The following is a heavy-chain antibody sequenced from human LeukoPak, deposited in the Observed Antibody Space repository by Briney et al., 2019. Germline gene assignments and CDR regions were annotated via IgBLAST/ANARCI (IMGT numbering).Heavy chain of an antibody. J-gene: IGHJ3*02. D-gene: IGHD3-10*01. CDR3: ARGNRPYGEHEAFDI. CDR1: DESFSGYY. V-gene: IGHV4-34*01. CDR2: IDHSGST. Sequence: PSETLSLTCAVYDESFSGYYCSWIRQPPRKGLEWIGEIDHSGSTNCNPSLQSRVTISVDTSKNQFSLKVSSVSAADTAVYYCARGNRPYGEHEAFDIWGHGTTVTVSP.